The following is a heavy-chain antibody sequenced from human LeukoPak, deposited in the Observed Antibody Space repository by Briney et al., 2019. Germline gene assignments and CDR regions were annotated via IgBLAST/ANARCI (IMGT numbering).Heavy chain of an antibody. D-gene: IGHD3-22*01. CDR2: IYSGGST. CDR3: ARAKRYYYDSSGFYGMDV. Sequence: GGSLRLSCAASGFTVSSNYMSWVRQAPGKGLEWVSVIYSGGSTYYADSVKGRFTISRDNAKNSLYLQMNSLRDEDTAVYYCARAKRYYYDSSGFYGMDVWGQGTTVTVSS. J-gene: IGHJ6*02. V-gene: IGHV3-53*01. CDR1: GFTVSSNY.